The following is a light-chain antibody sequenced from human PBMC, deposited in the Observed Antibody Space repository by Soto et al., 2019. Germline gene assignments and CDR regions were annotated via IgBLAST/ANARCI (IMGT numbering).Light chain of an antibody. J-gene: IGKJ4*01. V-gene: IGKV3-15*01. CDR2: GVS. CDR1: QSVNSN. Sequence: EKVMTQSPATLSVSPGERATLSCRASQSVNSNLAWYQQKPGQAPRLLIYGVSTRATGIPARFSGSASGTEFTLTISGLQSEDFAVYYCQQYNDWPLTFGGGTKVEIK. CDR3: QQYNDWPLT.